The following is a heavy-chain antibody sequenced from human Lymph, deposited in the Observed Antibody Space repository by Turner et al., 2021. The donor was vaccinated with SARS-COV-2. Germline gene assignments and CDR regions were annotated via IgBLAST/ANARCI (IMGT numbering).Heavy chain of an antibody. D-gene: IGHD2-21*01. CDR3: ARDIPNTAYYFDY. CDR1: GFTFSTYS. V-gene: IGHV3-21*01. CDR2: INSSRSYI. J-gene: IGHJ4*02. Sequence: EVQLQLPGGGWLHHGWSLILSRAASGFTFSTYSRSWIRQAPGKGLEWIASINSSRSYIYYADSVKGVITTARDDDKNSLYMQINSLRAEATAVYCCARDIPNTAYYFDYWGQGTLVTVSS.